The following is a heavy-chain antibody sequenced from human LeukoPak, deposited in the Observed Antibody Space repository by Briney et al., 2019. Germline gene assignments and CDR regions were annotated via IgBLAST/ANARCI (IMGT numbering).Heavy chain of an antibody. D-gene: IGHD2-15*01. CDR2: IRYDGSNK. CDR3: ARDDCSGGSCYYFDY. Sequence: GGSLRLSCAASGFTFSSYGMHWVRQAPGKGLEWVAFIRYDGSNKYYADSVKGRFTISRDNSKNTLYLQMNSLRAEDTAAYYCARDDCSGGSCYYFDYWGQGALVTVSS. J-gene: IGHJ4*02. CDR1: GFTFSSYG. V-gene: IGHV3-30*02.